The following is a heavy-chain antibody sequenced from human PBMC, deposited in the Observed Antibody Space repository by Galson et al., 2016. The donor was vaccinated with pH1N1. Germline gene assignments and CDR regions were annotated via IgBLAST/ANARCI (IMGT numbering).Heavy chain of an antibody. V-gene: IGHV3-30*04. J-gene: IGHJ4*02. Sequence: SLRLSCAASGFTLSCCAMHWVRQAPGKGLECVALISKDGNNVYYADSVKGRFTTSRDSSNNTLYLQMNSLRTEDTAIYYCARSRDFSFDYWGQGALVTVAS. CDR1: GFTLSCCA. CDR3: ARSRDFSFDY. D-gene: IGHD4-11*01. CDR2: ISKDGNNV.